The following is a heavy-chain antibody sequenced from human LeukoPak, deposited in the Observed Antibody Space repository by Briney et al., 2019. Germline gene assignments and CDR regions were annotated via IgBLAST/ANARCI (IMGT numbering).Heavy chain of an antibody. CDR3: ARGGSQGGYYYYYMDV. V-gene: IGHV3-21*01. Sequence: GGSLRLSCAASGFTFSSYSMNWVRQAPGKGLEWVSSISSSSYIYYADSVKGRFTISRDNAKNSLYLQMNSLRAEDTAVYYCARGGSQGGYYYYYMDVWGKGTTVTVSS. D-gene: IGHD2-15*01. J-gene: IGHJ6*03. CDR2: ISSSSYI. CDR1: GFTFSSYS.